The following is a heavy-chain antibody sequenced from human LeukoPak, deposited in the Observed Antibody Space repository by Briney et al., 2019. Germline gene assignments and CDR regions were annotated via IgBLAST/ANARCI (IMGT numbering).Heavy chain of an antibody. J-gene: IGHJ3*02. Sequence: GESLKISCEGSGYSFTSYWIGWVRQMPGKGLEWMGIIYPGDSDTRYSPSFQGQVTISADKSISTAYLQWSSLKASDTAMYYCARRSVDTAMENDAFDIWGQGTMVTVSS. D-gene: IGHD5-18*01. CDR3: ARRSVDTAMENDAFDI. CDR1: GYSFTSYW. V-gene: IGHV5-51*01. CDR2: IYPGDSDT.